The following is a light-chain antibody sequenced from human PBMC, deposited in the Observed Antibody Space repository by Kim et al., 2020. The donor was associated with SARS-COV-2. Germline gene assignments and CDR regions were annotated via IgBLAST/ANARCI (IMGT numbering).Light chain of an antibody. Sequence: GQRVNISCSGSGSNLGSNTVNWYQQLPRTAPKLLIYSNNQRPSGVPDRFSGSKSGTSASLAISGLQSEDEADYYCAAWDDSMNGPVFGGGTQLTVL. CDR2: SNN. CDR3: AAWDDSMNGPV. CDR1: GSNLGSNT. V-gene: IGLV1-44*01. J-gene: IGLJ3*02.